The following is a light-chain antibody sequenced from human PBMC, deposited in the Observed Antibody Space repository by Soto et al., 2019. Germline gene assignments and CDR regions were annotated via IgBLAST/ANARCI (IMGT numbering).Light chain of an antibody. V-gene: IGKV1-39*01. J-gene: IGKJ2*01. CDR1: QSISSY. CDR2: AAS. CDR3: QQSDSTLYT. Sequence: DIQMTQSPLSLSASVGDRVTITCRASQSISSYLSWYQQKSGKAPKLLIYAASSLQSGVPSRFSGSGSGTDFALTISSLQPEDFATYYCQQSDSTLYTFGQVNKLEIK.